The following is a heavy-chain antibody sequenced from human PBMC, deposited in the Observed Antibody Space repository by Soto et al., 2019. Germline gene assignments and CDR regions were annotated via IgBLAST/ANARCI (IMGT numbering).Heavy chain of an antibody. CDR1: GFTVSSNY. V-gene: IGHV3-66*01. Sequence: GGSLRLSCAASGFTVSSNYMSWVRQAPGKGLEWVSVIYSGGSTYYADSVKGRFTISRDNSKNTLYLQMNSLRAEDTAVYYCASSSPLGEYKYWGQGTLVTVSS. CDR3: ASSSPLGEYKY. D-gene: IGHD3-16*01. J-gene: IGHJ4*02. CDR2: IYSGGST.